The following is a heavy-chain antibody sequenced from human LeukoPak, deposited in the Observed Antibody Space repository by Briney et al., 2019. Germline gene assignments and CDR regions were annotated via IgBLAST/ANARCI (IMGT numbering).Heavy chain of an antibody. J-gene: IGHJ4*02. V-gene: IGHV3-48*01. Sequence: GGSLRLSCEASRDTFSRYAMNWVRQAPGKGLEWISYISPNSKNKNYADSVKGRFTISRDNAENSLFLQMNNLRAEDTAVYYCVGLIDRPEADYWGQGTLVTVSS. CDR1: RDTFSRYA. CDR3: VGLIDRPEADY. D-gene: IGHD6-6*01. CDR2: ISPNSKNK.